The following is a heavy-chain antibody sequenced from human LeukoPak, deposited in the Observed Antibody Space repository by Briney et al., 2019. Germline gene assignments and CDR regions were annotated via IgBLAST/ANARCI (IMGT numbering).Heavy chain of an antibody. J-gene: IGHJ5*02. D-gene: IGHD6-13*01. Sequence: GGLVKVSCKASGYTFTSYGISWVRQAPGQGLEWMGWISAYNGNTNYAQKLQGRVTMTTDTSTSTAYMELRSLRSDDTAVYYCARKAAAVLGDWFDPWGQGTLVTVSS. CDR2: ISAYNGNT. CDR3: ARKAAAVLGDWFDP. CDR1: GYTFTSYG. V-gene: IGHV1-18*01.